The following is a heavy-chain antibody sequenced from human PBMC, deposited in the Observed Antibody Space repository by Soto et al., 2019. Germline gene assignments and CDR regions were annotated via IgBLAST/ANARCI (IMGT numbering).Heavy chain of an antibody. J-gene: IGHJ4*02. D-gene: IGHD4-4*01. CDR1: GGSISSSSYY. CDR3: ARLGKGYSNVLDY. V-gene: IGHV4-39*01. CDR2: IYYSGST. Sequence: SETLSLTCTVSGGSISSSSYYWGWIRQPPGKGLEWIGSIYYSGSTYYNPSLKSRVTISVDTSKNQFSLRLSSVTAADTAVYYCARLGKGYSNVLDYWGQGTLVTVSS.